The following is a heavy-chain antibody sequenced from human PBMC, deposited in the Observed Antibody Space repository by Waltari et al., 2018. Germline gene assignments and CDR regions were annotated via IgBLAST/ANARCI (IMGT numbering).Heavy chain of an antibody. Sequence: QVQLVQSGAEAKKPGASVKVSCQASGYTFTGYYLHWVRQAPGQGLEWKGWINPNSGGTNYAQKLQGRVTMPRDSSISTAYMGLSRLRADDTAVYYWARDRRVIMVYFFGCWGQGTLVTVSS. V-gene: IGHV1-2*02. D-gene: IGHD2-8*01. CDR3: ARDRRVIMVYFFGC. J-gene: IGHJ4*02. CDR1: GYTFTGYY. CDR2: INPNSGGT.